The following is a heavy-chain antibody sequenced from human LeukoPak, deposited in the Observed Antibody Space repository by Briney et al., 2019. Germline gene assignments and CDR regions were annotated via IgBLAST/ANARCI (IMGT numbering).Heavy chain of an antibody. CDR2: MNPNSGNT. D-gene: IGHD6-13*01. CDR1: GYTFSSYD. CDR3: ARGLAAAVEGFDP. J-gene: IGHJ5*02. Sequence: ASVKVSCKASGYTFSSYDIHWVRQATGQGLEWMGWMNPNSGNTGYAQKFQGRVTITRNTSISTAYMELSSLRSEDTAVYYCARGLAAAVEGFDPWGQGTLVTVSS. V-gene: IGHV1-8*01.